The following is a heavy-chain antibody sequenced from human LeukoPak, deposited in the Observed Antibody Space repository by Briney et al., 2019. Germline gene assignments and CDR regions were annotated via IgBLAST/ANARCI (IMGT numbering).Heavy chain of an antibody. CDR2: ISSSSSTI. D-gene: IGHD2-2*01. V-gene: IGHV3-48*01. Sequence: PGGSLRLSCAASGFTFSSYSMNWVRQAPGKGLEWVSYISSSSSTIYYADSVKGRFTISRDNAKNSLYLQMNSLRAEDTAVYYCARDPSASDPWGQGTLVTVSS. J-gene: IGHJ5*02. CDR3: ARDPSASDP. CDR1: GFTFSSYS.